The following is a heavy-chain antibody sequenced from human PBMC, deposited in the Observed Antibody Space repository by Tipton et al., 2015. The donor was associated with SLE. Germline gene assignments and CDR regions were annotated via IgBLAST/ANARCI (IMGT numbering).Heavy chain of an antibody. CDR2: IHERGST. V-gene: IGHV4-38-2*02. Sequence: LRLSCKVSGYSISSGYYWGWIRQSPGKGLEWIGSIHERGSTFYNPSLQSRVTLSVDTSKNQFSLILTSVSAADTAVYYCARHSPNWFDPWGQGMLVTVSS. CDR1: GYSISSGYY. CDR3: ARHSPNWFDP. J-gene: IGHJ5*02.